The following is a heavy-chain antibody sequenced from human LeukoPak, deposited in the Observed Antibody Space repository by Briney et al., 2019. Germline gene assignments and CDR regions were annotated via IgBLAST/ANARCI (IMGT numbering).Heavy chain of an antibody. CDR2: MNAESGHT. Sequence: ALVKVSCKASGYTFTSYHIDWVRQAPGQGPEWMGWMNAESGHTGYAQNLEGRVSMTRDTSTNTAYMELRSLRSEDTAVYFCARGMFDNSGHYYYFYYALDVWGQGTTVTVSS. V-gene: IGHV1-8*01. J-gene: IGHJ6*02. D-gene: IGHD3-22*01. CDR3: ARGMFDNSGHYYYFYYALDV. CDR1: GYTFTSYH.